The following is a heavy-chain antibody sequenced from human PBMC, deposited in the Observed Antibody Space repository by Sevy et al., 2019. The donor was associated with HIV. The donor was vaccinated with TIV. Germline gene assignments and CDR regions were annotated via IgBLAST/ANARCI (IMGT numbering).Heavy chain of an antibody. CDR2: IYYSGST. J-gene: IGHJ4*02. CDR3: ARHGGYSYGLGVKPYFDY. D-gene: IGHD5-18*01. V-gene: IGHV4-39*01. Sequence: SETLSLTCTVSGGSISSSSYYWGWIRQPPGKGLEWIGSIYYSGSTYYNPSLKSRVTISLDTSKNHFSLQLSSLTAADTAVYYCARHGGYSYGLGVKPYFDYWGQGTLVTVSS. CDR1: GGSISSSSYY.